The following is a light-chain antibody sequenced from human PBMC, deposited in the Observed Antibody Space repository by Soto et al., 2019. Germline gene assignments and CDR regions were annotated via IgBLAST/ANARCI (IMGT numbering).Light chain of an antibody. CDR3: QQYGSSSWT. CDR1: QSVTNNY. V-gene: IGKV3D-20*01. J-gene: IGKJ1*01. CDR2: DAS. Sequence: IVFTQSPSTLSLSPGDRATLSCWASQSVTNNYLAWYQQKPGLAPRLLIYDASYRANGIPDRFSGSGSGTDFTLTISRLEPEDFVVYYCQQYGSSSWTFGQGTKVDIK.